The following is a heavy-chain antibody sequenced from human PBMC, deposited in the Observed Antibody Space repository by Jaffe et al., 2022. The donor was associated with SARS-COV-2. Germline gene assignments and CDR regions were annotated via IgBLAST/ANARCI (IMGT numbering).Heavy chain of an antibody. Sequence: EVQLVESGGDLVRPGGSLRLSCAASGFTFTTSWMHWVRQVPGKGLVWVARINADGSSTSYADSAKGRFTISIDNAKNTVHLQMNSLRAEDTAVYYCSRGGSGYFFDYWGQGTLVTVSS. D-gene: IGHD3-22*01. V-gene: IGHV3-74*01. J-gene: IGHJ4*02. CDR3: SRGGSGYFFDY. CDR1: GFTFTTSW. CDR2: INADGSST.